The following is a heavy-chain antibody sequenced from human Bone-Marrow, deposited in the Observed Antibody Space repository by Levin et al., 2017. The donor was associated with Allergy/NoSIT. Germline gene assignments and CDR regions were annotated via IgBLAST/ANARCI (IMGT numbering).Heavy chain of an antibody. CDR3: ARRSGYFVY. CDR2: TYYRSKWYN. CDR1: GDSVSSNSVS. J-gene: IGHJ4*02. V-gene: IGHV6-1*01. Sequence: SQTLSLTCAISGDSVSSNSVSWNWIRQSPSRGLEWLGRTYYRSKWYNDYAVSVKSRITINPDTSKNQFSLQLNSVTPEDSAVYYCARRSGYFVYWGQGTLVTVSS. D-gene: IGHD6-19*01.